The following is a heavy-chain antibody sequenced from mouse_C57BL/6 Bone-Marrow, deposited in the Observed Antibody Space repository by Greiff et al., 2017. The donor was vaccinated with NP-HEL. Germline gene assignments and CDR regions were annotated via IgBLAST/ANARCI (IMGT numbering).Heavy chain of an antibody. Sequence: LVESGPELVKPGASVKISCKASGYSFTDYNMNWVKQSNGKSLEWIGVINPNYGTTSYNQKFKGKATLTVDQSSSTAYMQLNSLTSEDSAVYYCARSHDYDGPYYAMDYWGQGTSVTVSS. CDR1: GYSFTDYN. CDR2: INPNYGTT. D-gene: IGHD2-4*01. J-gene: IGHJ4*01. V-gene: IGHV1-39*01. CDR3: ARSHDYDGPYYAMDY.